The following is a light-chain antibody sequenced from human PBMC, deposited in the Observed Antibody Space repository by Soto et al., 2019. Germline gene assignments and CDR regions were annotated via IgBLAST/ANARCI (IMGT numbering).Light chain of an antibody. CDR1: QGVSSY. CDR2: DAS. V-gene: IGKV3D-11*01. CDR3: QQRSNWHPET. Sequence: SPATLSLSPGERATLSCRASQGVSSYLAWYQQKPGQAPRLLIYDASNRATGIPARFSGSGPGTDFTLTISSLEPEDFAVYYCQQRSNWHPETFGQGTRLEIK. J-gene: IGKJ5*01.